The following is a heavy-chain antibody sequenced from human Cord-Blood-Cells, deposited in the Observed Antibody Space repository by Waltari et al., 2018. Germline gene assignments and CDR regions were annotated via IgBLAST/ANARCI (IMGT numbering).Heavy chain of an antibody. CDR3: AIHRVTGRCDI. D-gene: IGHD1-20*01. Sequence: QVQLQESGPGLVKPSETLSLTCTVSGGSISSYYWSWIRQPPGKGLEWIGYIYYSGSTNYNPSLKSRVTISVDTSKNQFSLKLSSVTAADTAVYYCAIHRVTGRCDIWGQGTMVTVSS. CDR2: IYYSGST. J-gene: IGHJ3*02. V-gene: IGHV4-59*08. CDR1: GGSISSYY.